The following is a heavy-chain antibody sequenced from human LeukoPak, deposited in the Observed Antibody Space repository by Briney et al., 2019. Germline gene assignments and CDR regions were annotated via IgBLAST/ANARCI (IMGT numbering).Heavy chain of an antibody. Sequence: GASLRLSCAASGFTLNNYAMSWVRQAPGKWLEWVSAILGSGRSAYYADSVKGRFTLSRDNSNNSLFLQMNSLRVDDTALYYCSKWGDYEVLTGYYDSDFWGQGTLVTVSA. J-gene: IGHJ4*02. V-gene: IGHV3-23*01. CDR3: SKWGDYEVLTGYYDSDF. D-gene: IGHD3-9*01. CDR2: ILGSGRSA. CDR1: GFTLNNYA.